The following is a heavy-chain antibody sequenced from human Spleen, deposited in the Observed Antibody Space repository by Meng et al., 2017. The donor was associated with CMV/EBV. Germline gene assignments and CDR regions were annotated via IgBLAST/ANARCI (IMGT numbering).Heavy chain of an antibody. CDR2: ISAYNGNT. D-gene: IGHD3-16*02. J-gene: IGHJ4*02. CDR3: ARDGVFCPRHTRCRGLYS. Sequence: YTFIAYGLSWVRQAPGQGLEWMRWISAYNGNTSYAQKVQDRVTLTTDTSTSTAYMELRSLRADDTAVYFCARDGVFCPRHTRCRGLYSWGQGTLVTVSS. CDR1: YTFIAYG. V-gene: IGHV1-18*01.